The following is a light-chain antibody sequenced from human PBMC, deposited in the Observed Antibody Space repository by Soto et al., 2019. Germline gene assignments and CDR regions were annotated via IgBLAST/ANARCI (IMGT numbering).Light chain of an antibody. CDR2: AAS. J-gene: IGKJ2*01. CDR3: QQSYSTPYT. V-gene: IGKV1-39*01. Sequence: DIQMTQSPSSLSASVGDRVTITCRASQSISSYLNWYQQKPGKAPKLLIYAASSLQSGDQSRFSGSGSGTDFTLTISSLQPEDVATYYCQQSYSTPYTFGQGTKLEIK. CDR1: QSISSY.